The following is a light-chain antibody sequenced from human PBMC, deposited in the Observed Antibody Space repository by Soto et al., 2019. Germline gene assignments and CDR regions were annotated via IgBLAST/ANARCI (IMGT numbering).Light chain of an antibody. CDR2: AAS. CDR1: QGISGW. CDR3: QQANSFPIT. Sequence: DIQMTQSPSSVSASVGDSVTITGRASQGISGWLAWYQQKPGKAPKLLISAASSWQSGDPSRFSGSGSGTDFTLTISSLPPEYFATYCCQQANSFPITFGGGTKVEIK. J-gene: IGKJ4*02. V-gene: IGKV1-12*01.